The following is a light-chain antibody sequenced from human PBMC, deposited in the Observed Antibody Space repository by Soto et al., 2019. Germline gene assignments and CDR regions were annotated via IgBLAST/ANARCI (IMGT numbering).Light chain of an antibody. CDR1: RTVNSI. J-gene: IGKJ5*01. V-gene: IGKV3-15*01. CDR2: RAY. CDR3: QQYNEWPIT. Sequence: VLTQSPATLSVSPGEGCTLSCMASRTVNSILAWYQQRPGQAPRLLIFRAYTRAAGIPDRFSGSGSGTDFTLTISSLQPEDFAVYYCQQYNEWPITVGQGTRLEIK.